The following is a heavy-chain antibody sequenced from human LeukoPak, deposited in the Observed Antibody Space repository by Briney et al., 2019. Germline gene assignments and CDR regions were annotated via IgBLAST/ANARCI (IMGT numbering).Heavy chain of an antibody. D-gene: IGHD3-10*01. V-gene: IGHV3-48*03. Sequence: GGSLRLSCTASGFTFGDYAMSWFRQAPGKGLEWVSYISSSGSTLYYADSVKGRFTISRDNAKNSLYLQMNSLRAEDTAVYYCARDIPSMVRGVMDYWGQGTLVTVSS. CDR1: GFTFGDYA. CDR3: ARDIPSMVRGVMDY. CDR2: ISSSGSTL. J-gene: IGHJ4*02.